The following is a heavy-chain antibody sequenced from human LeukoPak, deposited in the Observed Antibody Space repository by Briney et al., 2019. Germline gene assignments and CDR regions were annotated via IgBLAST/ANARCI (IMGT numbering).Heavy chain of an antibody. CDR1: GGSISSYY. Sequence: SSETLSLTCTVSGGSISSYYWSWIRQPPGKGLEWIGYIYYSGSTNYNPSLKSRVTISVDTSKNQFSLKLSSVTAADTAVYYCATVGYCSSTSCYQGRNWFDPWGQGTLVTVSS. V-gene: IGHV4-59*01. D-gene: IGHD2-2*01. J-gene: IGHJ5*02. CDR2: IYYSGST. CDR3: ATVGYCSSTSCYQGRNWFDP.